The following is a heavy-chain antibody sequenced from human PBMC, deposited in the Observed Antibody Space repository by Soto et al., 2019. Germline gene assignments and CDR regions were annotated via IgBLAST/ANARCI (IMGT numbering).Heavy chain of an antibody. CDR3: ARDSGIIVATIHLFDY. CDR1: GYTFTSYG. CDR2: ISAYNGNT. V-gene: IGHV1-18*01. Sequence: ASVKVSCKASGYTFTSYGISWVRQAPGQGLEWMGWISAYNGNTNYAQKLQGRVTMTTDTSTSTAYMELRSLRSDDTAVYYCARDSGIIVATIHLFDYWGQGTLVTVSS. J-gene: IGHJ4*02. D-gene: IGHD5-12*01.